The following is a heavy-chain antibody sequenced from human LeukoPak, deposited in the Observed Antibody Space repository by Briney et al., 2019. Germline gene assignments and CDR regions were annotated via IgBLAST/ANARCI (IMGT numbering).Heavy chain of an antibody. CDR3: ARVWGYHIDY. V-gene: IGHV3-21*01. J-gene: IGHJ4*02. CDR2: ISSSSSYI. CDR1: GFTFSSYN. Sequence: PGGSLRLSCAASGFTFSSYNMNWVRQAPGKGLEWVSSISSSSSYIYYADSVKGRFTISRDNAKKSLYLQMDSLRAEDTAVYYCARVWGYHIDYWGQGALVTVSS. D-gene: IGHD2-21*01.